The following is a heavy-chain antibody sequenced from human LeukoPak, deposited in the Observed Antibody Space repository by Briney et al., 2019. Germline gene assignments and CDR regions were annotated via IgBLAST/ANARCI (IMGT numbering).Heavy chain of an antibody. CDR3: ARGRGARRNCSGGSCYPTLFLV. Sequence: SETLSLTCTVSGGSISSGSYYWSWIRQPPGKGLEWIGEINHSGSTNYNPSLKSRVTISVDTSKNQFSLKLSSVTAADTAVYYCARGRGARRNCSGGSCYPTLFLVWGQGTLVTVSS. V-gene: IGHV4-39*07. J-gene: IGHJ4*02. CDR1: GGSISSGSYY. CDR2: INHSGST. D-gene: IGHD2-15*01.